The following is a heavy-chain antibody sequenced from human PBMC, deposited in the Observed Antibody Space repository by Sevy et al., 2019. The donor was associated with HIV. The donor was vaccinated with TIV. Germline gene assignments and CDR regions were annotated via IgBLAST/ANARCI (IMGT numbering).Heavy chain of an antibody. CDR3: ARDPRTTVTIRGYFDY. CDR2: ISHDGRNK. Sequence: GGSLRLSCAASGFTFGSNAMHWVRQAPGKGLVWVALISHDGRNKYYADSVRGRFTISRDNSKSTLFLQMNSLRAEDTAVYYCARDPRTTVTIRGYFDYWGQGTLVTVSS. D-gene: IGHD4-17*01. CDR1: GFTFGSNA. V-gene: IGHV3-30*04. J-gene: IGHJ4*02.